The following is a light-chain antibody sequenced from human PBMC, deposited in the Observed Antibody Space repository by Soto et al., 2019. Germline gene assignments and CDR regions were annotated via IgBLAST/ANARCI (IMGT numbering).Light chain of an antibody. Sequence: QSVLPQPASVSGSPGQSITISCTGTSSDVGGYNYVSRYQQHPGKAPKLLIYDVSNRPSGVSNRFSGSKSGNTASLTISGLQAEDEADYYCSSYTSSSTPVVFGGGTKLAVL. J-gene: IGLJ2*01. CDR1: SSDVGGYNY. CDR3: SSYTSSSTPVV. CDR2: DVS. V-gene: IGLV2-14*01.